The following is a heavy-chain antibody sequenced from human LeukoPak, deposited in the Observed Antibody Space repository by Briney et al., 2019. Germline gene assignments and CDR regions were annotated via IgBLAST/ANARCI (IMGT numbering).Heavy chain of an antibody. CDR2: ISYDGSNK. Sequence: GGSLRLSCAASGFTFSSYAMHWVRQAPGKGLEWVAVISYDGSNKYYADSVKGRFTISRDNSKNTLYLQMNSLRAEDTAVYYCARCLRPYSSSPLFHYWGQGTLVTASS. CDR1: GFTFSSYA. J-gene: IGHJ4*02. CDR3: ARCLRPYSSSPLFHY. D-gene: IGHD6-6*01. V-gene: IGHV3-30-3*01.